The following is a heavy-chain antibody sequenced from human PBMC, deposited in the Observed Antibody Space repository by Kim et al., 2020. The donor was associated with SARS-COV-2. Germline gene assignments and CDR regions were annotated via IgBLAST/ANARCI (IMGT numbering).Heavy chain of an antibody. J-gene: IGHJ6*02. CDR1: GYTFTSYD. CDR3: ARARPFGIFGVVIGDGMDV. D-gene: IGHD3-3*01. Sequence: ASVKVSCKASGYTFTSYDINWVRQATGQGLEWMGWMNPNSGNTGYAQKFQGRVTMTRNTSISTAYMELSSLRSEDTAVYYCARARPFGIFGVVIGDGMDVWGQGTTVTVSS. CDR2: MNPNSGNT. V-gene: IGHV1-8*01.